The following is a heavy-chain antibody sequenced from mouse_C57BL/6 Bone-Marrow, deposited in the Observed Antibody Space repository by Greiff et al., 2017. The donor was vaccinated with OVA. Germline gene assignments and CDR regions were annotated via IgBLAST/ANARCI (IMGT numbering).Heavy chain of an antibody. CDR3: ARWEYGYDLGY. D-gene: IGHD2-2*01. J-gene: IGHJ2*01. CDR1: GYAFTNYL. V-gene: IGHV1-54*01. CDR2: INPGSGGT. Sequence: QVQLQQSGAELVRPGTSVKVSCKASGYAFTNYLIEWVKQRPGQGLEWIGVINPGSGGTNYNEKIKGKATLTADKSSRTGYMQLSSLTSEDAAVYFCARWEYGYDLGYWGQGTTLTVSS.